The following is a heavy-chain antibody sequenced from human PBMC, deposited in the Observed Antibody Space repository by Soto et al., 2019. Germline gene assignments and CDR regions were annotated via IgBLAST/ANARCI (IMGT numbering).Heavy chain of an antibody. V-gene: IGHV5-51*01. CDR2: IYPGNSDT. J-gene: IGHJ4*02. CDR3: ARHRYYDVMKTNY. D-gene: IGHD3-9*01. Sequence: ELPLVQSGAEVKKPGESLKISCKGSGYNFANSWIGWVRQMPGKGLEWMGIIYPGNSDTSYSPSFQGQVTISADTSISNAYLEWSSLKASDAAIYYCARHRYYDVMKTNYWGQGTLVTVSS. CDR1: GYNFANSW.